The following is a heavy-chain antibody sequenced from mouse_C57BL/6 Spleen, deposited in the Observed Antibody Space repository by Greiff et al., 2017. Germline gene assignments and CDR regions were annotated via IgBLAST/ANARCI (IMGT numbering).Heavy chain of an antibody. CDR3: ARSPLYSHYAMDY. J-gene: IGHJ4*01. D-gene: IGHD2-1*01. V-gene: IGHV1-82*01. CDR1: GYAFSSSW. Sequence: QVQLQQSGPELVKPGASVKISCKASGYAFSSSWMNWVKQRPGKGLEWIGRIYPGDGDTNYNGKFKGKATLTADKSSSTAYMQLSSLTSEDSAVYFCARSPLYSHYAMDYWGQGTSVTVSS. CDR2: IYPGDGDT.